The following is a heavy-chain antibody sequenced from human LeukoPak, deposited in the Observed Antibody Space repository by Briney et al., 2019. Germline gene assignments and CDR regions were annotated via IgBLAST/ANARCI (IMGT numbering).Heavy chain of an antibody. Sequence: RPSETLSLTCTASGGSISSYYWSWIRQPPGKGLEWIGYIYYSGSTNYNPSLKSRVTISVDTSKNQFSLKLSSVTAADTAVYYCARTPYYDFWSGYPYYFDYWGQGTLVTVSS. CDR2: IYYSGST. CDR3: ARTPYYDFWSGYPYYFDY. V-gene: IGHV4-59*01. D-gene: IGHD3-3*01. J-gene: IGHJ4*02. CDR1: GGSISSYY.